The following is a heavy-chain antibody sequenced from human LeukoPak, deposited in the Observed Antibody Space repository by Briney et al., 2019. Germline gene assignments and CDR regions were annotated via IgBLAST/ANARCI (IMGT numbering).Heavy chain of an antibody. CDR2: IIPIFGTA. J-gene: IGHJ5*02. D-gene: IGHD2-2*01. V-gene: IGHV1-69*01. CDR1: GGTFSSYA. CDR3: ARDPGYCSSTSCRDNWFDP. Sequence: SVKVSRKASGGTFSSYAISWVRQAPGQGLEWMGGIIPIFGTANYAQKFQGRVTITADESTSTAYMELRSLRSDDTAVYYCARDPGYCSSTSCRDNWFDPWGQGTLVTVSS.